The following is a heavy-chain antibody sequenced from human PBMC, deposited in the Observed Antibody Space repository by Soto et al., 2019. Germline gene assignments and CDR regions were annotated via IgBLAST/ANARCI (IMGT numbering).Heavy chain of an antibody. CDR3: AGTTSLQWYYMDV. V-gene: IGHV6-1*01. J-gene: IGHJ6*03. Sequence: QVQLQQSGPGLVRHSQTLSLTCAISGDSVSSNSAAWNWIRQSPSRGLEWLGRTYYRSRWYNDYAVSVKSRITVNPDTSKNQFSLHLNSVTPEDTAVYYCAGTTSLQWYYMDVWDKGTTVTVSS. D-gene: IGHD1-7*01. CDR2: TYYRSRWYN. CDR1: GDSVSSNSAA.